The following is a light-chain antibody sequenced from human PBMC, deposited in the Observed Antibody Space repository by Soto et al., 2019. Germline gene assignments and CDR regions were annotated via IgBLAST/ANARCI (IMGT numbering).Light chain of an antibody. Sequence: QSVLTQPASVSGSPGQSSSVSCTGTNFDVGGYNYVSWYQHHPGKAPKLLIFEVSNRPSGVSNRFSGSKSGNTASLTISGLQSEDEADYYCASYTIKTTYVFGSGTKVTVL. V-gene: IGLV2-14*01. CDR3: ASYTIKTTYV. J-gene: IGLJ1*01. CDR2: EVS. CDR1: NFDVGGYNY.